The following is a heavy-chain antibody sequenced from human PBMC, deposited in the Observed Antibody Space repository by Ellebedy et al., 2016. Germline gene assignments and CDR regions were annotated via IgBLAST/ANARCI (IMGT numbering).Heavy chain of an antibody. V-gene: IGHV3-30-3*01. D-gene: IGHD3-10*01. J-gene: IGHJ3*02. Sequence: GESLKISCAASGFSFSSYVMHWVRQAPGKGLEWVAVISYDGSNKYYSDSVKGRFTISSDNSKNTLYLQMNSLRTEDTAVYYCARPLWFGELADAFDIWGQGTMVTVSS. CDR2: ISYDGSNK. CDR1: GFSFSSYV. CDR3: ARPLWFGELADAFDI.